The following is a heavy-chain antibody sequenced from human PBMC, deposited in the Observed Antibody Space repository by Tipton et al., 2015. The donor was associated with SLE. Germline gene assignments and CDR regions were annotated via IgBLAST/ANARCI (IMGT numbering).Heavy chain of an antibody. CDR2: IIPIFGTT. V-gene: IGHV1-69*01. CDR1: GGTFGSYT. Sequence: QLVQSGAEAKKPGSSVRDSCRASGGTFGSYTINWARHAPGQGLEWMGGIIPIFGTTNYTQKFQGRVTITSDLSTSTAYMDLGSLRSEDAAVYYCAREPYSGAYYFYFWGQGTLVTVPS. CDR3: AREPYSGAYYFYF. D-gene: IGHD5-12*01. J-gene: IGHJ4*02.